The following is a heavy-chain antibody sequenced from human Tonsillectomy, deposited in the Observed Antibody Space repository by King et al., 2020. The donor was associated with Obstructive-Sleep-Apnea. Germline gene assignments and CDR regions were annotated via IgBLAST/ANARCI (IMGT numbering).Heavy chain of an antibody. CDR3: ARQGIGMVIERAIGLDV. CDR2: IDPSDSYT. D-gene: IGHD2-2*02. J-gene: IGHJ6*02. V-gene: IGHV5-10-1*01. Sequence: QLVQSGAEVKKPGESLRISCKVSGYYFSDYWINWVRQKPGRGLEWMGRIDPSDSYTNYGPSFQGHVTISADKSSSTAYVQWSSLEASDTAMYYCARQGIGMVIERAIGLDVWGQGTTVTVSS. CDR1: GYYFSDYW.